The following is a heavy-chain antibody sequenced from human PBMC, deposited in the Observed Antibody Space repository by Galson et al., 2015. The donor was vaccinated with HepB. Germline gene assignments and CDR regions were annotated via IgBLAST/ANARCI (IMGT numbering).Heavy chain of an antibody. D-gene: IGHD6-19*01. J-gene: IGHJ4*02. CDR2: TYYRSKWYN. CDR3: AREEGIAVAGSTSGVDY. V-gene: IGHV6-1*01. CDR1: GDSVSSNSAA. Sequence: CAISGDSVSSNSAAWNWIRQSPSRGLEWLGRTYYRSKWYNDYAVSVKSRITINPDTSKNQFSLQLNSVTPKDTAVYYCAREEGIAVAGSTSGVDYWGQGTLVTVSS.